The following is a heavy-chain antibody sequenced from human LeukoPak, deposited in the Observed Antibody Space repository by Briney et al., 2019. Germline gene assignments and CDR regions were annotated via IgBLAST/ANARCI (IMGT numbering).Heavy chain of an antibody. V-gene: IGHV3-21*01. CDR1: GFTFSSYS. CDR3: ARNPSSLWFGEADY. Sequence: GGSLRLSCAASGFTFSSYSMNWVRQAPGKGLEWVSSISSSSSYIYYADSVKGRFTISRDNAKNSLYLQMNSLRAEDTAVYYCARNPSSLWFGEADYWGQGTLVTVSS. D-gene: IGHD3-10*01. J-gene: IGHJ4*02. CDR2: ISSSSSYI.